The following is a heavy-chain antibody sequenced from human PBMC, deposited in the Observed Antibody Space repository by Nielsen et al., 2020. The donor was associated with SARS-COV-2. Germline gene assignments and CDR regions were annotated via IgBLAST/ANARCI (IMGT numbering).Heavy chain of an antibody. V-gene: IGHV3-7*01. D-gene: IGHD3-16*01. CDR1: GFTFSSYW. J-gene: IGHJ4*02. CDR3: ARDWRSLDY. CDR2: IKQDGSEK. Sequence: GESLKISCAASGFTFSSYWMSWVRQAPGKGLEWVANIKQDGSEKYYVDSVKGRFTISRDNAKNSLYLQMNSLRAEDTAVYYCARDWRSLDYWGQGTLVTVSS.